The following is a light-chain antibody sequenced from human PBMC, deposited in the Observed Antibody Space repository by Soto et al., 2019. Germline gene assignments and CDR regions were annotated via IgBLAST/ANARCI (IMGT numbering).Light chain of an antibody. Sequence: EIVLTQSPGTLSLSPGERATLSCRASQSVSSTYLAWYQQKPGQAPRLLIYGASSMATGIPDGFSGSGSGTVFTLKISRLEPEDCAVYYCQRYCSLVLTLGGGTKVEIK. V-gene: IGKV3-20*01. J-gene: IGKJ4*01. CDR3: QRYCSLVLT. CDR2: GAS. CDR1: QSVSSTY.